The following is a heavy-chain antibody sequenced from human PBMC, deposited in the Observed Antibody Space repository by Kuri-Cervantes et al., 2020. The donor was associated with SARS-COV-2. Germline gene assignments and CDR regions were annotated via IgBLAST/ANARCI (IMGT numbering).Heavy chain of an antibody. CDR2: IIPIFGTA. CDR3: ARGTSSGITIFGVVITDNWFDP. D-gene: IGHD3-3*01. CDR1: GGTFSSYA. V-gene: IGHV1-69*05. J-gene: IGHJ5*02. Sequence: SVKVSCKASGGTFSSYAISWVRQAPGQGLEWMGGIIPIFGTANYAQKFQGRVTITTDESTSTAYMELSSLRSEDTAVYYCARGTSSGITIFGVVITDNWFDPWGQGTLVTVSS.